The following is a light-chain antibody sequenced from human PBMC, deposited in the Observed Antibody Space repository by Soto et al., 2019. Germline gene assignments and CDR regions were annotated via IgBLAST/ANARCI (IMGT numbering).Light chain of an antibody. CDR3: ETWDINTHVV. CDR2: LEGSGSF. J-gene: IGLJ2*01. Sequence: QSVLTQSSSASASLGSSVKLTCTLSSGHSSYIIAWHQQQPGKAPRYLMNLEGSGSFNKGSGVPDRFSGSSSGADRYLTISKLQFEDEADYYCETWDINTHVVFGGGTKLTVL. V-gene: IGLV4-60*02. CDR1: SGHSSYI.